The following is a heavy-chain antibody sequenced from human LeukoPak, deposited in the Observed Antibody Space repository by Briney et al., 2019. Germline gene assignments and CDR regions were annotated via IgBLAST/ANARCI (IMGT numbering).Heavy chain of an antibody. J-gene: IGHJ4*02. V-gene: IGHV2-70*11. CDR2: IAWDEDT. Sequence: SGPALAKPPQPLTLTCTFFGFSVTTSGTCVGWIRQPPVWALEWLARIAWDEDTYYSTSLRARLTIAKDTSKNQVVLVMTDMDPVDTATYYCARIRGYSGYIDYWGQGTLITVSS. CDR3: ARIRGYSGYIDY. D-gene: IGHD5-12*01. CDR1: GFSVTTSGTC.